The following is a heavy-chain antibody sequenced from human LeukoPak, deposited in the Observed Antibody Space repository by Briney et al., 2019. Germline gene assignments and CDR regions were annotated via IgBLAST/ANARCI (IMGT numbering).Heavy chain of an antibody. Sequence: GGSLRLSCVASGFTFSDYYMTWIRQAPGKGLEYVSHISRSGSSLYYGDSVTGRFTISRDNAKNSLYLQMNSLRVEDTAVYYCAREVVVVPDYYYYGLDVWGRGTTVTVSS. V-gene: IGHV3-11*01. J-gene: IGHJ6*02. CDR2: ISRSGSSL. D-gene: IGHD2-2*01. CDR1: GFTFSDYY. CDR3: AREVVVVPDYYYYGLDV.